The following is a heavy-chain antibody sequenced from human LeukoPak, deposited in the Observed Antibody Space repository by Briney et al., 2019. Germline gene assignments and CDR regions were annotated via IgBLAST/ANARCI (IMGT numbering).Heavy chain of an antibody. Sequence: SETLSLTCTVSGGSISSGSYYWSWIRQPAGKGLEWIGRIYTSGSTNYNPSLKSRVTISVDTSKNQFSLKLSSVTAADTAVYYCARSGIVVVPAASLRPNWFDPWGQGTLVTVSS. CDR2: IYTSGST. D-gene: IGHD2-2*01. CDR1: GGSISSGSYY. V-gene: IGHV4-61*02. CDR3: ARSGIVVVPAASLRPNWFDP. J-gene: IGHJ5*02.